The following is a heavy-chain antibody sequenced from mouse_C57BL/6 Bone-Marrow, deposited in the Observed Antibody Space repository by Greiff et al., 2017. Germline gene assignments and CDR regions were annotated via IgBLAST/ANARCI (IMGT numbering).Heavy chain of an antibody. V-gene: IGHV5-6*01. D-gene: IGHD1-1*01. Sequence: EVQRVESGGDLVKPGGSLKLSCAASGFTFSSYGMSWVRQTPDKRLEWVATISSGGSYTYYPDSVKGRFTISRDNAKNTLYLQMSSLKSEDTAMYYCARHNYGSSYRYFDVWGTGTTVTVSS. CDR1: GFTFSSYG. J-gene: IGHJ1*03. CDR3: ARHNYGSSYRYFDV. CDR2: ISSGGSYT.